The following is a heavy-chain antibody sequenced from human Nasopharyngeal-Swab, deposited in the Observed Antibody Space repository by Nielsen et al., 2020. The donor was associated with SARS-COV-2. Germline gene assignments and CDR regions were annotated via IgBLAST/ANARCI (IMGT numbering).Heavy chain of an antibody. Sequence: RGSLRLSCAASGFTFSNFAMSWVRQAPGKGLEWISGISFRGATKYYADSVKDRFTISRDNSKNTLYMQTNSLRVEDTAVYYCAKAPYLRGLDVWGQGTTVTVSS. D-gene: IGHD2-21*01. V-gene: IGHV3-23*01. CDR1: GFTFSNFA. CDR3: AKAPYLRGLDV. J-gene: IGHJ6*02. CDR2: ISFRGATK.